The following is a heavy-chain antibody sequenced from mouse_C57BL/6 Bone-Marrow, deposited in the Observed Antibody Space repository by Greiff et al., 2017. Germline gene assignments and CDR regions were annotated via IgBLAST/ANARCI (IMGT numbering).Heavy chain of an antibody. D-gene: IGHD2-1*01. CDR2: IWRGGST. CDR3: AKNPFYYAPKAGSYAMDY. V-gene: IGHV2-5*01. Sequence: VKLQESGPGLVQPSQRLSITCTVSGFSLTSYGVHWVRQSPGKGLEWLGVIWRGGSTDYNAAFMSRLSITKYNSKSQVFFKMNSLQDDDTAIYYCAKNPFYYAPKAGSYAMDYWGQGTSVTVSS. CDR1: GFSLTSYG. J-gene: IGHJ4*01.